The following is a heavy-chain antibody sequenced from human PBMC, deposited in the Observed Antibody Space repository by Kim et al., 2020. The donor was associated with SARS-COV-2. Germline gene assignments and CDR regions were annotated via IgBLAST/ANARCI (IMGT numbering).Heavy chain of an antibody. D-gene: IGHD3-22*01. J-gene: IGHJ4*02. CDR2: ISVYNANT. V-gene: IGHV1-18*01. CDR1: GYTFTSYV. CDR3: ARDPAYDSSVYAADY. Sequence: ASVKVSCKASGYTFTSYVISWLRQAPGQGLEWMGWISVYNANTNYAQNLQARLTMTTDTSTSTAYMELRSLTSDDTAVYYCARDPAYDSSVYAADYWGQGTLVTVSS.